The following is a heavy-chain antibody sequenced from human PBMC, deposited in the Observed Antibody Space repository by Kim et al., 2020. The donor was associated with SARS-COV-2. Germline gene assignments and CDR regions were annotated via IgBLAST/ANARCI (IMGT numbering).Heavy chain of an antibody. Sequence: SETLSLTCAVYGGSFSGYYWSWIRQPPGTGLEWIGAINHSGTSNYNPSLKSRVTISADTSKNQFSLKLASVTAADTAVYYCAREGKMVSTITGFDYWGQG. J-gene: IGHJ4*02. CDR1: GGSFSGYY. CDR3: AREGKMVSTITGFDY. V-gene: IGHV4-34*01. D-gene: IGHD5-12*01. CDR2: INHSGTS.